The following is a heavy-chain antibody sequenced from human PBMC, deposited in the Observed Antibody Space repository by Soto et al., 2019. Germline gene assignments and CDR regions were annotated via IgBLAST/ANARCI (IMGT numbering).Heavy chain of an antibody. J-gene: IGHJ4*02. CDR1: GFTFSSYA. Sequence: PGGSLRLSCAASGFTFSSYAMSWVRQAPGKGLEWVSAIRGSGGSTYYADSVKGRFTISRDNSKNTLYLQMNSLRAEDTAVYYCAKDRAAGTGYFDYWGQGTLVTVSS. V-gene: IGHV3-23*01. CDR3: AKDRAAGTGYFDY. CDR2: IRGSGGST. D-gene: IGHD6-13*01.